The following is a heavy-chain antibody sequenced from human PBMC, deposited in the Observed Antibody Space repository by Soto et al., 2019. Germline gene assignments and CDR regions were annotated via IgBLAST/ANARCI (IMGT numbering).Heavy chain of an antibody. D-gene: IGHD6-13*01. CDR3: STGDSSTCSYYFYD. Sequence: GGSLRLSCAASGFTFSNAWMNWVRQAPGKGLEWVGRIKSKTDVGTTDYATPVKGRFTISRDDSKNTLYLQMNSLKTEDTAVYYCSTGDSSTCSYYFYDWGQGSLVTVAS. CDR1: GFTFSNAW. V-gene: IGHV3-15*07. J-gene: IGHJ4*02. CDR2: IKSKTDVGTT.